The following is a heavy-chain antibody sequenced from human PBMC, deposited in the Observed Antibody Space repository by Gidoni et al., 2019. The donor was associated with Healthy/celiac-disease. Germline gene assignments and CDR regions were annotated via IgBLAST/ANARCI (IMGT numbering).Heavy chain of an antibody. Sequence: QVQLVESGGGVVHPGRSLRLSCAASGFTFSSYGMHWVRQAPGKGLEWVAVIWYDGSNKYYADSVKGRFTISRDNSKNTLYLQMNSLRAEDTAVYYCARDLITTGDYWGQGTLVTVSS. J-gene: IGHJ4*02. CDR2: IWYDGSNK. CDR1: GFTFSSYG. V-gene: IGHV3-33*01. CDR3: ARDLITTGDY. D-gene: IGHD3-16*01.